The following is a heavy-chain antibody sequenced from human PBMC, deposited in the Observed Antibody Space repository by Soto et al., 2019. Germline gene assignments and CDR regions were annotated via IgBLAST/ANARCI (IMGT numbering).Heavy chain of an antibody. CDR1: GYNFATSW. CDR3: ERHLNSRRGKNYYDGMEV. V-gene: IGHV5-51*01. J-gene: IGHJ6*04. D-gene: IGHD1-26*01. CDR2: IYPDDSET. Sequence: GESLKISCKASGYNFATSWIGWVRQMPGKGLEWMGIIYPDDSETKYSPSFEGQVTISADKSIRTAYLQWSSLKASDSAMYYCERHLNSRRGKNYYDGMEVWGKGTTVTVYS.